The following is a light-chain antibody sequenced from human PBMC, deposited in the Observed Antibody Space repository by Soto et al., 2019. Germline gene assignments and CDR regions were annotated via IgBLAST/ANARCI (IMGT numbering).Light chain of an antibody. Sequence: QSALTQPPSASGSPGQSVTISCTGTRSDVGAYNYVSWYQQHPGKAPKLIIYEVTKRPSGVPDRFSGSKSGNTASLTVSGLQAGDEADYYCSSYAGNSMVFGGGTKVTVL. CDR1: RSDVGAYNY. CDR2: EVT. CDR3: SSYAGNSMV. J-gene: IGLJ2*01. V-gene: IGLV2-8*01.